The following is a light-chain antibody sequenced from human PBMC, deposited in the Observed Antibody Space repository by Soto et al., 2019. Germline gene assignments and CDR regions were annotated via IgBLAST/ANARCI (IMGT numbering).Light chain of an antibody. Sequence: VIAHSPAGLAGSPGERATRSDRARQRVVSYSTWYQQKPGQAAMVLVYGAYTRATGIPARFSGSGSETELTLTISSLQSEYFAVYYCQQYNDCPPWPFGQGTKVDIK. CDR2: GAY. V-gene: IGKV3-15*01. J-gene: IGKJ1*01. CDR1: QRVVSY. CDR3: QQYNDCPPWP.